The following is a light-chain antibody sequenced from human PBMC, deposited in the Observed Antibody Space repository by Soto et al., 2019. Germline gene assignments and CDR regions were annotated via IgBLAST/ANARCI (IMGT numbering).Light chain of an antibody. J-gene: IGLJ3*02. CDR1: SGNIASNY. CDR2: EDN. CDR3: QSFDNNNFLV. Sequence: NFMLTQPHSVSESPGKTVTISCTGSSGNIASNYVYWYQQRPGSAPTTVIYEDNQRPSGVPDRFSGSVDSSSNSASLTISGLKTEDEADYYCQSFDNNNFLVFGGGTKVTVL. V-gene: IGLV6-57*02.